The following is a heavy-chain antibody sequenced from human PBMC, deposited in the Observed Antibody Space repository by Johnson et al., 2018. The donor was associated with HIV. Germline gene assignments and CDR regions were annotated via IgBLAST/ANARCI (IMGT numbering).Heavy chain of an antibody. CDR2: ISSNGGST. J-gene: IGHJ3*02. V-gene: IGHV3-64*01. Sequence: VQLVESGGGLVQPGGSLRLSCAASGFTFSSYAMHWVRQAPGKGLEYVSAISSNGGSTYYANSVKGRFTISRDNSKNTLYLQMNSLRAEDTAVYYCARDFRSVGANDAFDIWGQGTMVTVSS. CDR3: ARDFRSVGANDAFDI. D-gene: IGHD1-26*01. CDR1: GFTFSSYA.